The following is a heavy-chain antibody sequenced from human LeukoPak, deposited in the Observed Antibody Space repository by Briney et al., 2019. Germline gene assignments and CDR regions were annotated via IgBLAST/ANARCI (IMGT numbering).Heavy chain of an antibody. J-gene: IGHJ6*04. CDR3: ARDLITMVRGVKYYYYGMDV. V-gene: IGHV3-53*01. CDR1: GFTVSSNY. D-gene: IGHD3-10*01. Sequence: PGGSLRLSCAASGFTVSSNYMSWVRPAPGKGLEWVSVIYSGGSTYYADSVKGRFTISRDNSKNTLYLQMNSLRAEDTAVYYCARDLITMVRGVKYYYYGMDVWGKGTTVTVSS. CDR2: IYSGGST.